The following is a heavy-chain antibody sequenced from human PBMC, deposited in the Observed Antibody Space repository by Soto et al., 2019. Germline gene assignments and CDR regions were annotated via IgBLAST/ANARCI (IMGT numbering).Heavy chain of an antibody. J-gene: IGHJ6*02. Sequence: GASVKVPCKASGGTFSSYTISWVRQAPGQGLEWMGRIIPILGIANYAQKFQGRVTITADKSTSTAYMELSSLRSEDTAVYYCARPLGQSSSWYNYPGMDVWGQGTTVTVSS. CDR1: GGTFSSYT. CDR2: IIPILGIA. D-gene: IGHD6-13*01. CDR3: ARPLGQSSSWYNYPGMDV. V-gene: IGHV1-69*02.